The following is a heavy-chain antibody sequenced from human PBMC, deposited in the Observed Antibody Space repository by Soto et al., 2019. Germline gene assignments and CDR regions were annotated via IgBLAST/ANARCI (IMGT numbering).Heavy chain of an antibody. CDR1: GYTFTSYG. Sequence: ASVKVSCKASGYTFTSYGISWVRQAPGQGLEWMGWISAYNGNTNYAQKLQGRVTMTTDKSTSTAYMELRSLRSDDTAVYYCARDLDCSGGSCYYLMGAYWFDPWGQGTLVTVSS. CDR3: ARDLDCSGGSCYYLMGAYWFDP. CDR2: ISAYNGNT. D-gene: IGHD2-15*01. V-gene: IGHV1-18*01. J-gene: IGHJ5*02.